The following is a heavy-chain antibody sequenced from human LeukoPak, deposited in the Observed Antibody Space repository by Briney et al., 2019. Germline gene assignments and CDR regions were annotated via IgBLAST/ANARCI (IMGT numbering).Heavy chain of an antibody. CDR2: ISADNGNT. V-gene: IGHV1-18*01. D-gene: IGHD3-22*01. J-gene: IGHJ6*02. CDR1: GYTFTSYG. CDR3: ARFQMIVVVSYYYYGMDV. Sequence: ASVKVSCKASGYTFTSYGISWVRQAPGQGLEWMGWISADNGNTNYAQKLQGRVTMTTDTSTSTAYMELRSLRSDDTAVYYCARFQMIVVVSYYYYGMDVWGQGTTVTVSS.